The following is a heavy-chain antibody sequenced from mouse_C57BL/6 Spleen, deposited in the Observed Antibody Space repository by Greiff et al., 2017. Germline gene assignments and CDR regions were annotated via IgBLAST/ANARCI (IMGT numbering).Heavy chain of an antibody. CDR3: ARDLRY. CDR2: ISYDGSN. V-gene: IGHV3-6*01. Sequence: EVQLQESGPGLVKPSQSLSLTCPVTGYSITSGYYWNWIRQFPGNKLEWMGYISYDGSNNYNPSLKNRISITRDTSKNQFFLTLNSVTTEDTATYYCARDLRYWGQGTTLTVSS. J-gene: IGHJ2*01. D-gene: IGHD1-1*01. CDR1: GYSITSGYY.